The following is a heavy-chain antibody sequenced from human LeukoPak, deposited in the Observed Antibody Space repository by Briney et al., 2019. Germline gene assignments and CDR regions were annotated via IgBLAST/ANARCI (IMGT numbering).Heavy chain of an antibody. V-gene: IGHV3-30*02. Sequence: GGSLRLSCAASGFTFSNYGMHWVRQAPGKGLEWVAFIRYDGSNKYYADSVKGRFTISRDNSKNTLDLQMNSLRVEDTAVYFCAKDKDTPATAQPQRGYFESWGQGTLVTVSS. CDR2: IRYDGSNK. CDR3: AKDKDTPATAQPQRGYFES. CDR1: GFTFSNYG. D-gene: IGHD2-15*01. J-gene: IGHJ4*02.